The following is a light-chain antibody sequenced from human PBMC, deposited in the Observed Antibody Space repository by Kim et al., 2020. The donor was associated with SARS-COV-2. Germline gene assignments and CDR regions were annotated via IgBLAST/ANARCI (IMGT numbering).Light chain of an antibody. J-gene: IGKJ1*01. CDR3: QQYGSSRT. CDR1: QSVSSNY. CDR2: GAS. Sequence: EIVLTQSPGTLSLSPGERATLSCRASQSVSSNYLAWYQQKPSQAPRLLIYGASSRATGIPDRFSGSGSGTDFTLTINRLEPEDFAVYYCQQYGSSRTFGQGTKVDIK. V-gene: IGKV3-20*01.